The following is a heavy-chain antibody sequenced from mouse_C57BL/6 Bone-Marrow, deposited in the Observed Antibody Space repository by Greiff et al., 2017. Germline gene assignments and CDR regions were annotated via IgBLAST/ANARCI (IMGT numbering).Heavy chain of an antibody. V-gene: IGHV1-4*01. D-gene: IGHD2-5*01. CDR1: GYTFTSYT. CDR2: INPSSGYT. Sequence: LVESGAELARPGASVKMSCKASGYTFTSYTMHWVKQRPGQGLEWIGYINPSSGYTKYNQKFKDKATLTADKSSSTAYMQLSSLTSEESAVYYCARDIVTTYYWGQGTTLTVSA. CDR3: ARDIVTTYY. J-gene: IGHJ2*01.